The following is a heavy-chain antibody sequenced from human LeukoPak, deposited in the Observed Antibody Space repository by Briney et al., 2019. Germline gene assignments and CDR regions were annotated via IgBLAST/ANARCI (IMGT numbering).Heavy chain of an antibody. J-gene: IGHJ4*02. Sequence: GASVKVSCKASGYTFTSYGISWVRQAPGQGLEWMGRINPNSGGTNYAQKFQGRVTMTRDTSISTAYMELSRLRSDDTAVYYCARGQQLGTFDYWGQGTLVTVSS. D-gene: IGHD6-13*01. CDR2: INPNSGGT. V-gene: IGHV1-2*06. CDR3: ARGQQLGTFDY. CDR1: GYTFTSYG.